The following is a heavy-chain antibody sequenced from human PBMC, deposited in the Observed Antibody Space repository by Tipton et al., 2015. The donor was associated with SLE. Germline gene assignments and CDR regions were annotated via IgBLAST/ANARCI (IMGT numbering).Heavy chain of an antibody. D-gene: IGHD2-15*01. CDR3: AREGLGGAFDF. CDR2: IHTSGST. J-gene: IGHJ4*02. CDR1: GASISSYY. V-gene: IGHV4-4*08. Sequence: TLSLTCSVSGASISSYYWSWIRQFPGKGLEWIGYIHTSGSTHYNPSLKSRVTISVDTSKNQFSLKLNSVTAADTAVYYCAREGLGGAFDFWGQGTLVTVSS.